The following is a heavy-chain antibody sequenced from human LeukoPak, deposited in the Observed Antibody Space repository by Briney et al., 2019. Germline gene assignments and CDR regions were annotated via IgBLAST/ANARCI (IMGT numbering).Heavy chain of an antibody. D-gene: IGHD3-16*01. CDR3: ARGPYVWGTSYYYGMDV. CDR2: INHSGST. V-gene: IGHV4-34*01. Sequence: PSETLSLTCAVYGGSFSGYYWSWIRQPPGKGLEWIGEINHSGSTNYNPSLKSRVTISVDTSKNQFSLKLSSVTAADTAVYYCARGPYVWGTSYYYGMDVWGQRTTVTVSS. CDR1: GGSFSGYY. J-gene: IGHJ6*02.